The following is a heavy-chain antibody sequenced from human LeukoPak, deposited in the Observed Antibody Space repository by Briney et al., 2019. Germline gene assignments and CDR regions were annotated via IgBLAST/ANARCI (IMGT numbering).Heavy chain of an antibody. Sequence: GGSLRLSCAASGFTFSSYAMHCVRQAPGKGLEYVSAISSNGGSTYYADSVKGRFTISRDNSKNSLYLQMGSLRAEDMAVYYCARGVGSSTSSPIDYWGQGTLVTVSS. CDR1: GFTFSSYA. CDR2: ISSNGGST. J-gene: IGHJ4*02. CDR3: ARGVGSSTSSPIDY. V-gene: IGHV3-64*02. D-gene: IGHD2-2*01.